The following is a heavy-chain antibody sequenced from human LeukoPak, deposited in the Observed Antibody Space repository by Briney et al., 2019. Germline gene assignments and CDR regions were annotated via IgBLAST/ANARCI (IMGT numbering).Heavy chain of an antibody. J-gene: IGHJ6*04. V-gene: IGHV4-31*03. CDR2: IYYSGST. D-gene: IGHD3-9*01. CDR1: GGSISSGGYY. Sequence: PSETLSLTCTVSGGSISSGGYYWSWIRQHPGKGLEWIGYIYYSGSTYYNPSLKSRVPISVATSKNQFSLKLSSVTAADTAVYYCARFNKRRAFDWLYYYYGMDVWGKGTTVTVSS. CDR3: ARFNKRRAFDWLYYYYGMDV.